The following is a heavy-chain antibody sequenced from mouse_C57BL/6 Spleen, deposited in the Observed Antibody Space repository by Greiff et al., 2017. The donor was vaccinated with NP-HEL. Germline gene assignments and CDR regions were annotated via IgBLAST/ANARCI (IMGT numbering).Heavy chain of an antibody. CDR3: ARWRDPYAMDY. CDR1: GYTFTDYY. CDR2: INPNNGGT. V-gene: IGHV1-26*01. J-gene: IGHJ4*01. Sequence: VQLQQSGPELVKPGASVKISCKASGYTFTDYYMNWVKQSHGKSLEWIGDINPNNGGTSYNQKFKGKATLTVDKSSSTAYMELRSLTSEDSAVYYCARWRDPYAMDYWGQGTSVTVSS.